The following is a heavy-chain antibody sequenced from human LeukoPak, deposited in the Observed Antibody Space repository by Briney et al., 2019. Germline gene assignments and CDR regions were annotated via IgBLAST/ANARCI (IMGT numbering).Heavy chain of an antibody. D-gene: IGHD3-3*01. V-gene: IGHV3-7*01. CDR2: IRQDASEK. CDR3: ARISIFGVIIQFLGWFDP. CDR1: GFTFSSYW. Sequence: GGSLRLSCAASGFTFSSYWMSWVRQAPGKGLEWVANIRQDASEKYYVDSVKGRFTVPRDNAKNSLYLQMNSLRAEDTAVYYCARISIFGVIIQFLGWFDPWGQGTLVTVSS. J-gene: IGHJ5*02.